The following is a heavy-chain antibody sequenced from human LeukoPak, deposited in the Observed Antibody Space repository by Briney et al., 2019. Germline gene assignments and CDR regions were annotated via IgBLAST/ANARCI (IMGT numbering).Heavy chain of an antibody. J-gene: IGHJ4*02. Sequence: GGSLRLSCAASGFTFSTYAMNWVRQAPGKGLEWVSGISGSGGGTYYADSVKGRFTISRDTSKNTLYLQMNSLRAEDTAVYYCAKPIYSGSYPGPDYWGQGTLVTVSS. CDR2: ISGSGGGT. CDR3: AKPIYSGSYPGPDY. D-gene: IGHD1-26*01. V-gene: IGHV3-23*01. CDR1: GFTFSTYA.